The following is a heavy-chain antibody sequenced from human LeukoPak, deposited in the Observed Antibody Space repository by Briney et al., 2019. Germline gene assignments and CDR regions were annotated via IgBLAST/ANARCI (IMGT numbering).Heavy chain of an antibody. Sequence: GGSLRLSCAASGFTFNNYGMHWVRQAPGRGLEWVARLWYDGTNENYADSVKGRFTISRDNSKNTMYLQMNNLRAEDTAVYYCARRGTPNAFDLWGQGTMVTVSS. J-gene: IGHJ3*01. V-gene: IGHV3-33*01. D-gene: IGHD3-16*01. CDR3: ARRGTPNAFDL. CDR1: GFTFNNYG. CDR2: LWYDGTNE.